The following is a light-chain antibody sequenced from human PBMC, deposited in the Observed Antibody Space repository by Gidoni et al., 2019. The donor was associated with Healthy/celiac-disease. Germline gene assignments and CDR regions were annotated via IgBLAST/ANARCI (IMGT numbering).Light chain of an antibody. V-gene: IGKV1-33*01. CDR1: QDISNY. CDR2: DAS. J-gene: IGKJ4*01. CDR3: QQYDNIPPALT. Sequence: IQMTQPLPSLSAPAGDRVTITCQASQDISNYLNCYQQKPGKAPKLLIYDASKLETGVPSTFSGSGSGTDFTFTISSLQPEDIATYYCQQYDNIPPALTFGGGTKVEIK.